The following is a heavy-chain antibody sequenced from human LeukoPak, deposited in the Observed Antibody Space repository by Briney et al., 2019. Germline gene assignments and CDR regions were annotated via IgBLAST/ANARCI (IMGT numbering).Heavy chain of an antibody. V-gene: IGHV1-69*04. CDR1: GGTFSSYA. CDR2: IIPILGIA. J-gene: IGHJ4*02. Sequence: SVKVSCKASGGTFSSYAISWVRQAPGQGLEWMGRIIPILGIANYAQKFQGRVTITADKSTSTAYMELSSLRSEDTAVYYCAREPHCDILTGLYDYWGQGTLVTVSS. CDR3: AREPHCDILTGLYDY. D-gene: IGHD3-9*01.